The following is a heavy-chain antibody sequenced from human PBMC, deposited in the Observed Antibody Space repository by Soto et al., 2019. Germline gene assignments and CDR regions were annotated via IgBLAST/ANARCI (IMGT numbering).Heavy chain of an antibody. CDR2: VNAGNDNT. D-gene: IGHD5-18*01. CDR3: ARELPDGYSRFDY. Sequence: VHLVQSGAEVKKPGASVKVSCKTSGYTFTNKVIHWVRQAPGQRLEWMGWVNAGNDNTKWSREFQGRLTLTKDTSATTAYMEMSSLTSEDTAIYFCARELPDGYSRFDYWGQGTLVTVSS. V-gene: IGHV1-3*01. CDR1: GYTFTNKV. J-gene: IGHJ4*02.